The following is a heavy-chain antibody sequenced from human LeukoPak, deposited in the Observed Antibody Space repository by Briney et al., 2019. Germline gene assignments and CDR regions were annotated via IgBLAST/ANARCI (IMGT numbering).Heavy chain of an antibody. D-gene: IGHD1-26*01. V-gene: IGHV1-8*01. CDR3: ARGVLVGATSVVDY. CDR1: GYTFTSYD. J-gene: IGHJ4*02. Sequence: EASVKVSCKASGYTFTSYDINWVRQAAGQGLESMGYMNPNTGNTGYAQKFHGRVTITRNTSISTAYMELSSLRSEDTAVYYCARGVLVGATSVVDYWGQGTLVTVSS. CDR2: MNPNTGNT.